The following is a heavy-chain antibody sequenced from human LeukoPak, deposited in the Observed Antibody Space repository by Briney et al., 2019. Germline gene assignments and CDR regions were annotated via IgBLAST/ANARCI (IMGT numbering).Heavy chain of an antibody. V-gene: IGHV3-73*01. CDR1: GFTFSGSA. CDR3: TRHAPRAYYYYGMDV. J-gene: IGHJ6*02. CDR2: IRSKANSYAT. Sequence: GGSLTLSCAASGFTFSGSAMHWVRQASGKGLEWVGRIRSKANSYATAYAASVKGRFTISRDDSKNTAYLQMNSLKTEDTAVYYCTRHAPRAYYYYGMDVWGQGTTVTVSS.